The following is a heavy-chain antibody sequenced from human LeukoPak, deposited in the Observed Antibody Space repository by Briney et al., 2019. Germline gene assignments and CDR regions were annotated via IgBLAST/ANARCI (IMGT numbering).Heavy chain of an antibody. Sequence: GGSLRLSCAASGITFNSHAMSWLRQAPGKGLEWVSLISGSGGHTYYGDSVKGRFTISRDNSKNTLYLQMNSLRADDTAVYYCAKGGVATMRDGYNYYYYYMEVWGRGTTVTVSS. J-gene: IGHJ6*03. CDR3: AKGGVATMRDGYNYYYYYMEV. CDR1: GITFNSHA. CDR2: ISGSGGHT. D-gene: IGHD5-24*01. V-gene: IGHV3-23*01.